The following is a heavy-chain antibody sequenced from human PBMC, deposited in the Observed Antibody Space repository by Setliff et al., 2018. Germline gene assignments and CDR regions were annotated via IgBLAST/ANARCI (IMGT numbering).Heavy chain of an antibody. CDR2: LFHSGST. CDR3: ARSFSRREKFLLDY. Sequence: PSETLSLTCSISGDSTTSHNYNWGWIRQPPGKGLEWIGSLFHSGSTYFNPSLKSRVTISGDTSRNQFSLKVSSVTAADTAVYYCARSFSRREKFLLDYWGQGALVTVSS. J-gene: IGHJ4*02. CDR1: GDSTTSHNYN. V-gene: IGHV4-39*01.